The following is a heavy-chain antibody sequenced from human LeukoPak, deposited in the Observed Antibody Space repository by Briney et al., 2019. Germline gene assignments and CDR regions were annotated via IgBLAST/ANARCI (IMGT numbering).Heavy chain of an antibody. V-gene: IGHV3-48*04. CDR1: GFTFSSYS. CDR3: ARAIGRFFDY. CDR2: ISGSGNNI. J-gene: IGHJ4*02. Sequence: PGGSLRLSCAASGFTFSSYSMNWVRQAPGKGLEWVSYISGSGNNIYYADSVKGRFTISRDNAKNSLYLQMNSLRAEDTAVYYCARAIGRFFDYWGQGTLVTVSS. D-gene: IGHD1-26*01.